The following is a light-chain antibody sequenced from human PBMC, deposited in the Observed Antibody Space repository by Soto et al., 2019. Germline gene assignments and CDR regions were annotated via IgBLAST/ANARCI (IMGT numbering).Light chain of an antibody. CDR3: QLYDSTSYT. J-gene: IGKJ2*01. V-gene: IGKV3-20*01. CDR2: GAS. Sequence: EIVLTQSPGTLSLSPGERATLSCRASQSITSSYLAWYQQKPGQAPRLLIYGASRRATDIPDRLSGSGSGTDFTLTITRLETEPFPVYYCQLYDSTSYTFGQGTKVDI. CDR1: QSITSSY.